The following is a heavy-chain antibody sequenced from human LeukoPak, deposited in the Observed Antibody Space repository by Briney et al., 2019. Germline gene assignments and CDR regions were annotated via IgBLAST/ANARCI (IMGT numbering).Heavy chain of an antibody. D-gene: IGHD1-1*01. CDR2: VDHTGSN. J-gene: IGHJ6*03. Sequence: SETLSLTCSVSDDSITMYYWTWIRQPPGKGLEWIGYVDHTGSNNFNPSRNGRVSISRDTTKNHSALTLRSVTAADTAVYCARGRLSSSTWYSTYYYYFDMDVWGKGTTVTVSS. CDR3: ARGRLSSSTWYSTYYYYFDMDV. V-gene: IGHV4-59*12. CDR1: DDSITMYY.